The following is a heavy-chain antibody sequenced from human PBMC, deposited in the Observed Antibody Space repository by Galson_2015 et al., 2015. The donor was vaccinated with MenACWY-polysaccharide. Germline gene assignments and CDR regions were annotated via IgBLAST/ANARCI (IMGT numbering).Heavy chain of an antibody. D-gene: IGHD4/OR15-4a*01. V-gene: IGHV3-30*04. CDR3: AKESGIPQYGAYFDY. CDR2: VSSDGGTQ. J-gene: IGHJ4*02. Sequence: SLRLSCAASGFTFTSYAMSWVRQAPGKGLEWVAVVSSDGGTQFYADSVKGRFTISRDNSKNTLYLQINSLRAEDTAVYYCAKESGIPQYGAYFDYWGQGTLVTVSS. CDR1: GFTFTSYA.